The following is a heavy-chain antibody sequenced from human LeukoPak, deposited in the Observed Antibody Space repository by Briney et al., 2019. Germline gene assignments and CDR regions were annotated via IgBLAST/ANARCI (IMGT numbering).Heavy chain of an antibody. J-gene: IGHJ5*02. CDR3: ARGEGGVVVPAASWFDP. V-gene: IGHV4-39*07. CDR1: GGSISSSSYY. CDR2: IYYSGST. Sequence: PSETLSLTCTVSGGSISSSSYYWGWIRQPPGKGLEWIGSIYYSGSTYYNPSLKSRVTISVDTSKSQFSLKLSSVTAADTAVYYCARGEGGVVVPAASWFDPWAQGTLVTVSS. D-gene: IGHD2-2*01.